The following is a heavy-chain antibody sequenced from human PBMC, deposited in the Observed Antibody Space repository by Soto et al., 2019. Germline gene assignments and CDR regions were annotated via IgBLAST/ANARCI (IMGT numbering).Heavy chain of an antibody. V-gene: IGHV1-69*06. D-gene: IGHD6-13*01. CDR2: IGPFIGTT. CDR1: GDTFSSYA. Sequence: QVQLVQSGAEVSKHGSSVKVSCKASGDTFSSYAISWVRQAPGQGLVWMGGIGPFIGTTNYAQNFQVRVKITADKSTSTTLTELTSLRSQDTAVYYCARGGFSSSGRFDYWGQGALFSVSA. J-gene: IGHJ4*02. CDR3: ARGGFSSSGRFDY.